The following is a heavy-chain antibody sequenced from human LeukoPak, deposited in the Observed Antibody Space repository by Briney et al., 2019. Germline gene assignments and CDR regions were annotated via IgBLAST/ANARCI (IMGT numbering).Heavy chain of an antibody. D-gene: IGHD3-10*01. CDR2: THYSGNT. J-gene: IGHJ4*02. V-gene: IGHV4-39*01. Sequence: SETLSLTCSVSGDSIGSTSYRWVWIRQPPGKGLEWIGNTHYSGNTHYNPSLKSRVTISVDTSKSQFSLNLNSLTAADTAVYYCARRVAGSGRQDYWGQGTLVTVSS. CDR1: GDSIGSTSYR. CDR3: ARRVAGSGRQDY.